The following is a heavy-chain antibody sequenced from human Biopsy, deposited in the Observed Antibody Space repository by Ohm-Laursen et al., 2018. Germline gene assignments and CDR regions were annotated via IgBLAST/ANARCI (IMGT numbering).Heavy chain of an antibody. Sequence: ASVKVSCKTSTGTFDSYGVTWVRQAPGQGLEWMGRIIPILRTTTYAPKFQGRVTFTADKSSSTAYLELSSLTSEGTAMFYCAREAIGYQLPCDDWGQGTLVTVSS. D-gene: IGHD2-15*01. CDR3: AREAIGYQLPCDD. CDR2: IIPILRTT. CDR1: TGTFDSYG. J-gene: IGHJ4*02. V-gene: IGHV1-69*04.